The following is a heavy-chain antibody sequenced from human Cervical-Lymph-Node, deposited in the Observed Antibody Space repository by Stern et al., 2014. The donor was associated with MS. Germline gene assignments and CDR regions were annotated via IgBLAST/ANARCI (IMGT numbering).Heavy chain of an antibody. J-gene: IGHJ6*02. D-gene: IGHD3-9*01. CDR1: GGSISSGSYY. CDR2: IYTSGST. Sequence: QLQLQESGPGLVKPSQTLSLTCTVSGGSISSGSYYWSWIRQPAGKGLEWIGRIYTSGSTNYNPSLKSRVTISVDTSKNQFSLKRSSVTAADTAVYYCARDCRLRYFDNYGMDVWGQGTTVTVSS. CDR3: ARDCRLRYFDNYGMDV. V-gene: IGHV4-61*02.